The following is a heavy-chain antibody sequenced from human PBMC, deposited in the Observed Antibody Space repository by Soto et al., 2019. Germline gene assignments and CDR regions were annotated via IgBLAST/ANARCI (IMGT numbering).Heavy chain of an antibody. CDR1: GYTFTGYY. V-gene: IGHV1-24*01. Sequence: ASVTVSCKDSGYTFTGYYMHWVRQAPGKGLEWMGGFDPEDGETIYAQKFQGRVTMTEGTSTDTAYMELSSLRSEDTAVYYCWLRYCSGGSCYSGDAFDIWGQGTMVTVSS. CDR2: FDPEDGET. CDR3: WLRYCSGGSCYSGDAFDI. D-gene: IGHD2-15*01. J-gene: IGHJ3*02.